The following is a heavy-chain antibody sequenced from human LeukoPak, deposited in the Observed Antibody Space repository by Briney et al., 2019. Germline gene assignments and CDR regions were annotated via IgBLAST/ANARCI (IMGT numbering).Heavy chain of an antibody. J-gene: IGHJ4*02. CDR2: IQQDGSEK. CDR3: ARAPPGSGQNYYFDY. D-gene: IGHD2-15*01. Sequence: GGSLRFSCAASGFTFSSYWMSWVRQAPGNGLEWVAHIQQDGSEKYYVDSVKGRFTISRDNAKNSLYLQMSSLRAEDTAVYYCARAPPGSGQNYYFDYWGQGTLVSVSS. CDR1: GFTFSSYW. V-gene: IGHV3-7*01.